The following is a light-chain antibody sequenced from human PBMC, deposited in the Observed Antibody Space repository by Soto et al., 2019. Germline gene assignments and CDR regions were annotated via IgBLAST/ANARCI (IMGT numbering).Light chain of an antibody. V-gene: IGLV2-14*01. CDR3: CSYVRSSSSWV. Sequence: QSALTQPASVSGSPGQSITISCSGTSSDIGDYNYVSWYQHHPGKAHKLIIYEVINRPSGVSDRFSGSKSGNTASLTISGLQVEDEAVYYCCSYVRSSSSWVFGGGTKVTVL. CDR2: EVI. J-gene: IGLJ3*02. CDR1: SSDIGDYNY.